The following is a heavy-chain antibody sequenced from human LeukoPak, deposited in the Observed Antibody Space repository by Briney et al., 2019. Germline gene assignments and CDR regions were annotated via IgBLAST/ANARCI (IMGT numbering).Heavy chain of an antibody. CDR2: INHSGST. Sequence: SETLSLTCAVYGGSFSGYYWSWIRQPPGKGLEWIGEINHSGSTNYNPSLKSRVTISVDTSKNQFSLKLSSVTAADTAVYYCARSVSPKPGELHYAHAFDIWGQGTMVTVSS. D-gene: IGHD1-26*01. CDR1: GGSFSGYY. J-gene: IGHJ3*02. V-gene: IGHV4-34*01. CDR3: ARSVSPKPGELHYAHAFDI.